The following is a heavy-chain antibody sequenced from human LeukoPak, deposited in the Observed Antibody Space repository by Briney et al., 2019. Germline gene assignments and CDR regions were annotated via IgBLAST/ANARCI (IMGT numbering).Heavy chain of an antibody. Sequence: SETLSLTCTVSGGSISSYYWSWIRQPPGKGLEWIGYIYYSGSTNYNPSLKSRVTISVDTSKNQFSLKLSSVTAADTAVYYCARDLFTKVVDYWGQGTLVTVSS. CDR1: GGSISSYY. D-gene: IGHD3-3*01. CDR2: IYYSGST. CDR3: ARDLFTKVVDY. V-gene: IGHV4-59*01. J-gene: IGHJ4*02.